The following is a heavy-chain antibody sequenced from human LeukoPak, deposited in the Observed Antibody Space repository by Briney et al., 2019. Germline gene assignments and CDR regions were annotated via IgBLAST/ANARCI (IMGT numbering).Heavy chain of an antibody. J-gene: IGHJ4*02. D-gene: IGHD3-22*01. CDR2: INYSGST. CDR3: ARYSNYYDSSGYRTGFDF. Sequence: PSETLSLTCTVSGGSISSSSYYWGWIRQPRGKGLEWIGSINYSGSTYYNPSLKSRVTISVDTSKNQFSLKLSSVTAADTAVYYCARYSNYYDSSGYRTGFDFWGQGTLVTVSS. V-gene: IGHV4-39*01. CDR1: GGSISSSSYY.